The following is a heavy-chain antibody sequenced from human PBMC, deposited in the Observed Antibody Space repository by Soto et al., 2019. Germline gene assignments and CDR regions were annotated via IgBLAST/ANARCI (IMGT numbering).Heavy chain of an antibody. CDR1: GGSISSYY. D-gene: IGHD3-10*01. CDR3: ARVSSGSYYYGMDV. J-gene: IGHJ6*02. Sequence: PSETLSLTCTVSGGSISSYYWSWIRQPPGKGLEWIGYIYYSGSTNYNPSLKSRVTISVDTPKNQFSLKLSSVTAADTAVYYCARVSSGSYYYGMDVWGQGTTVTVSS. CDR2: IYYSGST. V-gene: IGHV4-59*01.